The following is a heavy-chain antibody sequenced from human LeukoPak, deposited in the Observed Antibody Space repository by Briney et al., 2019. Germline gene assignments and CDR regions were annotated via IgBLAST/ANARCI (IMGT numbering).Heavy chain of an antibody. D-gene: IGHD2-2*01. V-gene: IGHV3-49*04. CDR2: IRSKAYGGTT. Sequence: GGSLRLSCAASGFTFSSYAMSWVRQAPGKGLEWVGFIRSKAYGGTTEYAASVKGRFTISRDDSKSIAYLQMNSLKTEDTAVYYCTRAYTQLGFDPWGQGTLVTVSS. J-gene: IGHJ5*02. CDR1: GFTFSSYA. CDR3: TRAYTQLGFDP.